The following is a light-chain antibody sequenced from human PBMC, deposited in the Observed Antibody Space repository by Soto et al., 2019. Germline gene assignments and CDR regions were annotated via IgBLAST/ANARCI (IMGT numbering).Light chain of an antibody. CDR3: SSYTSSSTLV. Sequence: QSVLTQPASVSGSPGQSITIPCTGTTSDDGGYNYISSYQHHPGKAPKLMIYEVSNRPSGVSNRFSGSKSGNTASLTISGLQAEDEDDYYCSSYTSSSTLVFGSGTKVTVL. CDR1: TSDDGGYNY. J-gene: IGLJ1*01. CDR2: EVS. V-gene: IGLV2-14*01.